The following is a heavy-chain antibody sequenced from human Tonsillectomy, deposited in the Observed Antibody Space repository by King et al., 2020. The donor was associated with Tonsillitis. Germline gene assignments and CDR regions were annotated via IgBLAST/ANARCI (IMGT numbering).Heavy chain of an antibody. J-gene: IGHJ6*02. CDR2: INSDGSSI. CDR3: ARVNDYGDYNYYYYGMDV. D-gene: IGHD4-17*01. Sequence: VQLVESGGGLVQPGGSLRLSCAASGFTFSKYWMHWVRQAPGKGLVWVSRINSDGSSIRYADSVKGRFTISRDNAKNTLYLQMNTLRAEDTAVYHCARVNDYGDYNYYYYGMDVWGQGTTVTVSS. V-gene: IGHV3-74*01. CDR1: GFTFSKYW.